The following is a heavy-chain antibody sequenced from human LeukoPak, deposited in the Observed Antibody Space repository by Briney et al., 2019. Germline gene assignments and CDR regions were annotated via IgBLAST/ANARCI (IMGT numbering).Heavy chain of an antibody. CDR3: AYCSGGSCHSGAFDI. CDR1: GFTFSSYG. J-gene: IGHJ3*02. CDR2: INSDGSST. D-gene: IGHD2-15*01. V-gene: IGHV3-74*01. Sequence: GGSLRLSCAASGFTFSSYGMHWVRQAPGKGLVWVSLINSDGSSTSYADSVKGRFTISRDNAKNTLYLQMNSLRAEDTAVYYCAYCSGGSCHSGAFDIWGQGTMVTVSS.